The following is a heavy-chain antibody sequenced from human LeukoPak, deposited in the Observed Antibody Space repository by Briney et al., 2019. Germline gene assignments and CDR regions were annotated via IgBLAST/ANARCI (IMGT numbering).Heavy chain of an antibody. V-gene: IGHV4-34*01. CDR3: ARDPRTTTSRNWFDP. CDR1: GGSLSGYY. D-gene: IGHD1/OR15-1a*01. Sequence: SETLSLTCAVYGGSLSGYYWSWIRQPPGKGLEWIGEIKYSGNTNYNPSLKSRVTMSVDMSKNQIPLKLNSVTAADTAVYYCARDPRTTTSRNWFDPWGQGTLVTVSA. CDR2: IKYSGNT. J-gene: IGHJ5*02.